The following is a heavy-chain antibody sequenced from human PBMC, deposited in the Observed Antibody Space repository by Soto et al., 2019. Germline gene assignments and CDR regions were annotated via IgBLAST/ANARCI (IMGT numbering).Heavy chain of an antibody. D-gene: IGHD3-10*01. V-gene: IGHV3-7*05. Sequence: EVQLVESGGCLVQPGGSLRLSCTASGFSFSTYWMSWVRQAPGTGLEWVAYIKQDGSEIYYVDSVEGRFTISRDNAKESLYLQMNSLRVEDTAVYYCARGHYGLEVWGQGTTVTVS. CDR3: ARGHYGLEV. CDR1: GFSFSTYW. J-gene: IGHJ6*02. CDR2: IKQDGSEI.